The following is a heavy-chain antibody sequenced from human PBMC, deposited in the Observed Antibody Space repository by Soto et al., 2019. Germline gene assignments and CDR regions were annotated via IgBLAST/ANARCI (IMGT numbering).Heavy chain of an antibody. Sequence: ASVKVSCKASGYTFTSYYMHWVRQAPGQGLEWMGIINPSGGSTSYAQKFQGRVTMTRDTSTSTVYMELSSLRSEDTAVYYCARGGWKDASIDYYGMDVWGQGTTVTVSS. D-gene: IGHD6-19*01. CDR1: GYTFTSYY. CDR2: INPSGGST. J-gene: IGHJ6*02. CDR3: ARGGWKDASIDYYGMDV. V-gene: IGHV1-46*01.